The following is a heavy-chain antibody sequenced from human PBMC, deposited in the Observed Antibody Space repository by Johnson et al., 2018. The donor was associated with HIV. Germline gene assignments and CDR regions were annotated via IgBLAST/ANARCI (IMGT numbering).Heavy chain of an antibody. CDR1: GFTFSSYW. J-gene: IGHJ3*02. CDR3: ARALGLEVCAFDI. Sequence: VQLVESGGGVVQPGRSLRLSCAASGFTFSSYWMSWVRQAPGKGLEWVANIKQDGSEKYYVDSVKGRFTISRDNAKNSLYLQMNSLRAEDTAVYYCARALGLEVCAFDIWGQGTMVTVSS. V-gene: IGHV3-7*05. CDR2: IKQDGSEK. D-gene: IGHD2-8*01.